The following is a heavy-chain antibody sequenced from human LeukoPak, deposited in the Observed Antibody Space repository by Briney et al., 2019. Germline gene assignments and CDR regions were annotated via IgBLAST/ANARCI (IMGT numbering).Heavy chain of an antibody. Sequence: ASVKVSCKASGGTFSSYAISWVRQAPGQGLEWMGRFIPILGIANYAQKFQGRVTITADKSTSTAYMELSSLRSEDTAVYYCASCGGDCYSPSYYYYYGMDVWGQGTTVTVSS. V-gene: IGHV1-69*04. CDR1: GGTFSSYA. CDR2: FIPILGIA. J-gene: IGHJ6*02. D-gene: IGHD2-21*02. CDR3: ASCGGDCYSPSYYYYYGMDV.